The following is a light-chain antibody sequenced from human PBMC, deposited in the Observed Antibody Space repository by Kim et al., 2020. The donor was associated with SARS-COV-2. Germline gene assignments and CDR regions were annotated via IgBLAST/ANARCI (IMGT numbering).Light chain of an antibody. V-gene: IGKV1-9*01. CDR2: AAS. J-gene: IGKJ4*01. CDR3: QQLDSYPIT. CDR1: QDISNY. Sequence: IQLTQSPSSLSASVGDRVTITCRASQDISNYVAWYQRRPGKAPNLLIHAASTLQSGVPSRFRGSGSGTEFTLTISSLQPEDFATYYCQQLDSYPITFGGGTKVDIK.